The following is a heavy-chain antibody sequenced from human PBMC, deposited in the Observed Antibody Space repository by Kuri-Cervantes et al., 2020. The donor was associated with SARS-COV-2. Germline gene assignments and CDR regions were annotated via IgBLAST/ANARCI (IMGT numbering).Heavy chain of an antibody. D-gene: IGHD1-26*01. CDR2: ISAYNGNT. CDR1: GYTFTSYG. Sequence: ASVKVSCKASGYTFTSYGISWVRQAPGQGLEWMGWISAYNGNTNYAQKLQGRVTMTTDTSTSTAYMELRSLRSDDTAVYYCARNPASGRYLTWYFDLWGRGTLVTVSS. J-gene: IGHJ2*01. V-gene: IGHV1-18*01. CDR3: ARNPASGRYLTWYFDL.